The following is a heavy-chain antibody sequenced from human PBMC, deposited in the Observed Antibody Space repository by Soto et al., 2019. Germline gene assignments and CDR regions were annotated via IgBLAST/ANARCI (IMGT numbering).Heavy chain of an antibody. J-gene: IGHJ5*02. CDR2: IYYSGST. D-gene: IGHD3-22*01. V-gene: IGHV4-31*03. CDR3: ARAYDSSGYGFDP. CDR1: GGSISSGGYY. Sequence: SETLSLTCTVSGGSISSGGYYWSWIRQHPGKGLEWIGYIYYSGSTYYNPSLKSRVTISVDTSKNQFSLKLSSVTAADTAVYYCARAYDSSGYGFDPWGPGTLVTVSS.